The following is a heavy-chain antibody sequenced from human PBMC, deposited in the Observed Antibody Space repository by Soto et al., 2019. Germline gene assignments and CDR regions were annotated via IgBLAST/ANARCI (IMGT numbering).Heavy chain of an antibody. CDR1: GYSFTSYY. CDR3: ATHRRFGGPIWLFDY. J-gene: IGHJ4*02. Sequence: ASVKVSCKASGYSFTSYYMHWVRQAPGQGLEWMGIINPSGGSTSYAQKFQGRVTMTRDTSTSTVYMELSSLRSEDTAVYYCATHRRFGGPIWLFDYWGQGTLVTVSS. V-gene: IGHV1-46*01. CDR2: INPSGGST. D-gene: IGHD3-10*01.